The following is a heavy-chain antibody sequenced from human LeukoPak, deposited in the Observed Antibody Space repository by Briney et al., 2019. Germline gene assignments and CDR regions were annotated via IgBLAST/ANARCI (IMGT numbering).Heavy chain of an antibody. J-gene: IGHJ4*02. CDR1: GYTFTGYY. V-gene: IGHV1-2*06. Sequence: ASVKVSCKASGYTFTGYYMHWVRQAPGQGLECMGRINPNSGGTNYAQKFQGRVTMTRDTSISTAYMELSRLRSDDTAVYYCARGMWDDLIFDYWGQGTLVTVSS. D-gene: IGHD3/OR15-3a*01. CDR2: INPNSGGT. CDR3: ARGMWDDLIFDY.